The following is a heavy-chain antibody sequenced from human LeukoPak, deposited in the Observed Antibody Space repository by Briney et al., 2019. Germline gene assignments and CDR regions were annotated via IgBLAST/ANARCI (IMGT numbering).Heavy chain of an antibody. D-gene: IGHD1-26*01. J-gene: IGHJ3*01. CDR1: GGSFSGYY. Sequence: SETLSLTCAVYGGSFSGYYWSWIRQPPGKGLEWIGEINHSGSTNYNPSLKSRVTISVDTSKNQFSLKLSSVTAADTAVYYCARIRWVPTTPWGQVTMVTV. CDR2: INHSGST. V-gene: IGHV4-34*01. CDR3: ARIRWVPTTP.